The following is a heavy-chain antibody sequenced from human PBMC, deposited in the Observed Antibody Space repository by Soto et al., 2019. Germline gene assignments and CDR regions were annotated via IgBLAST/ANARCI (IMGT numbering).Heavy chain of an antibody. CDR1: GFTFSSYG. J-gene: IGHJ4*02. CDR2: IWYDGSNK. Sequence: QVQLVESGGGVVQPGRSLILSCAASGFTFSSYGMHWVRQAPGKGLEWVAVIWYDGSNKYYADSVKGRFTISRDNSKNMLYMQINSLRAEDTAVYNCAKQETAYFDWLINFDYWGQVTLVTDSS. V-gene: IGHV3-33*06. CDR3: AKQETAYFDWLINFDY. D-gene: IGHD3-9*01.